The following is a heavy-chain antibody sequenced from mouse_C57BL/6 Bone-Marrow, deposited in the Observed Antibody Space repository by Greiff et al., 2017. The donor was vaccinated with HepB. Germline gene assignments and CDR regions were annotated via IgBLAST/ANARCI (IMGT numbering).Heavy chain of an antibody. CDR2: ISGGGGNT. D-gene: IGHD1-1*01. Sequence: EVKLVESGGGLVKPGGSLKLSCAASGFTFSSYTMSWVRQTPEKRLEWVATISGGGGNTYYPDSVKGRFTISRDNAKNTLYLQMSSLRSEDTALYYCARHGLYYYGSSYDLYAMDYWGQGTSVTVSS. CDR1: GFTFSSYT. CDR3: ARHGLYYYGSSYDLYAMDY. V-gene: IGHV5-9*01. J-gene: IGHJ4*01.